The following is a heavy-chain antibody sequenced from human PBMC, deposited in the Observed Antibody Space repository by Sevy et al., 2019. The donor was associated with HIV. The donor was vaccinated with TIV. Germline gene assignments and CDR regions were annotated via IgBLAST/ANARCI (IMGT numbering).Heavy chain of an antibody. J-gene: IGHJ4*01. CDR3: AREVGGFYWRPYYFDS. Sequence: GGSLRLSCAASGFTFTDYWMSWVRQTPGKGLEWVATIKQDESEKYYLDSVKGRFAISRDNGKNSVSLQMNGLRVEDTALYYCAREVGGFYWRPYYFDSWGHGTLVTVSS. D-gene: IGHD2-21*02. CDR2: IKQDESEK. V-gene: IGHV3-7*01. CDR1: GFTFTDYW.